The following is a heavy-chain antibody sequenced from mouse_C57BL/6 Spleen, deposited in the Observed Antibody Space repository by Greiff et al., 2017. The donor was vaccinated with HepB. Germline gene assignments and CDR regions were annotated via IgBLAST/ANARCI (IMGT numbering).Heavy chain of an antibody. V-gene: IGHV1-22*01. CDR2: INPNNGGT. Sequence: EVQLQHSGPELVKPGASVKMSCKASGYTFTDYNMHWVKQSHGKSLEWIGYINPNNGGTSYNQKFKGKATLTVNKSSSTAYMELRSLTSEDSAVYYCARELKGGYYAMDYWGQGTSVTVSS. CDR3: ARELKGGYYAMDY. CDR1: GYTFTDYN. D-gene: IGHD1-3*01. J-gene: IGHJ4*01.